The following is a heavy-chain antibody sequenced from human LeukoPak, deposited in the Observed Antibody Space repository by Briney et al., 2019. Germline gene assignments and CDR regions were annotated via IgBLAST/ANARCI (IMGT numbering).Heavy chain of an antibody. Sequence: GGSLRLSCAASGFTFSSYSMNWVRQAPGKGLEWISYISPNSRTIYYADSVKGWFTIPRDNANNSLSLQMNSLRAEDTAVYYCARGAGSYRPYWGQGTLVTVSS. CDR1: GFTFSSYS. J-gene: IGHJ4*02. V-gene: IGHV3-48*04. CDR2: ISPNSRTI. D-gene: IGHD3-16*02. CDR3: ARGAGSYRPY.